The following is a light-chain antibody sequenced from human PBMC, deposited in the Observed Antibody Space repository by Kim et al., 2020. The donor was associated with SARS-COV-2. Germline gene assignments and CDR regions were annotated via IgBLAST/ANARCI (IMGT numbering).Light chain of an antibody. CDR1: QDINNY. V-gene: IGKV1-33*01. Sequence: DIQMTQSPSSLSASVGDRVTITCQASQDINNYLNWYEQKSGKAPQVLIYDASNLETGVPSRFSGSGSGTHFTFTISSLQPEDIGTYYCQQYGDVPLTFGGGTKVEIK. CDR3: QQYGDVPLT. CDR2: DAS. J-gene: IGKJ4*01.